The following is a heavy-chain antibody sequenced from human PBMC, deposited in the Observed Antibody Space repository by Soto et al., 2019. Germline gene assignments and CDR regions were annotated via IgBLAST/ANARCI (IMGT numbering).Heavy chain of an antibody. D-gene: IGHD3-16*01. CDR3: ARSPLSYDYVRQTWREVGDSFDV. CDR2: LIHGGST. CDR1: NSSLGAFH. Sequence: SETLSLTCAIYNSSLGAFHWTWIRQPPGKGLEWIGELIHGGSTNYNPSLKSRVTFSLDTSKNQFSLQLMSVTAADTAVYYCARSPLSYDYVRQTWREVGDSFDVWGRGTLVTVSS. J-gene: IGHJ3*01. V-gene: IGHV4-34*12.